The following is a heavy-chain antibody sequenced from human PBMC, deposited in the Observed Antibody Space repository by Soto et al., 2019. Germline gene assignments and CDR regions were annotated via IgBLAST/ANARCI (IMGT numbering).Heavy chain of an antibody. V-gene: IGHV3-23*01. CDR1: GFTFSSYA. J-gene: IGHJ4*02. CDR2: ISGSGGST. Sequence: TGGSLRLSCAASGFTFSSYAMSWVRQAPGKGLEWVSAISGSGGSTYYADSVKGRFTISRDNSKNTLYLQMNSLRAEDTAVYYCAKSAMIVVVINYYFDYWGQGTLVTVSS. D-gene: IGHD3-22*01. CDR3: AKSAMIVVVINYYFDY.